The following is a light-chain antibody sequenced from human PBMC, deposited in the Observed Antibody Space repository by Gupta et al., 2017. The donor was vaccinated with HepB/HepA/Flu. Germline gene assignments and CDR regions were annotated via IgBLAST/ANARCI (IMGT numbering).Light chain of an antibody. Sequence: DIMLTQSPATLSLPPGERATLSCRASQSVNGFLAWYQQKPGQAPRLLIYDTSKRATGIPARFSGSGSGTDFTLTISSLEPEDSAVFYWQQGYHSHTFGQGTKVEIK. CDR3: QQGYHSHT. J-gene: IGKJ1*01. V-gene: IGKV3-11*01. CDR2: DTS. CDR1: QSVNGF.